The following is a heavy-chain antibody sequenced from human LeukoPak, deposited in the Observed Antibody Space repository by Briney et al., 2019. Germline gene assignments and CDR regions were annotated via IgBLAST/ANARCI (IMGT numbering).Heavy chain of an antibody. V-gene: IGHV5-51*01. Sequence: GESLKISCKGSGYSFTTYWIVWVRQMPGKGLESMGIIYPGDSDARYSPSFQGHVTISADKSTNTAYLQWSSLRASDTAMYYCARRVDRYYYAMDVWGQGTTVIVSS. CDR1: GYSFTTYW. D-gene: IGHD5-12*01. CDR3: ARRVDRYYYAMDV. J-gene: IGHJ6*02. CDR2: IYPGDSDA.